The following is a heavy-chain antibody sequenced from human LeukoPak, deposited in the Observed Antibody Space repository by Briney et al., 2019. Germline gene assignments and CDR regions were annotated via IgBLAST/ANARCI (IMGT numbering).Heavy chain of an antibody. V-gene: IGHV3-21*01. J-gene: IGHJ4*02. D-gene: IGHD5-12*01. CDR1: GFTFNSYS. CDR3: ARSRYSGYDTGSTYFDY. CDR2: ISSSSNYI. Sequence: PGGSLRLSCAASGFTFNSYSMNWVRQAPGKGLEWVSYISSSSNYIYYADSLKGRFTISRDNAKNSLSLQMNSLRDEDTAVYYCARSRYSGYDTGSTYFDYWGQGTLVTVSS.